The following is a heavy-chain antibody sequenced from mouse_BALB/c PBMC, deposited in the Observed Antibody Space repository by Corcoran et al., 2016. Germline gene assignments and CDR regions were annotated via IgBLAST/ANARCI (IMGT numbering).Heavy chain of an antibody. CDR1: GCTFTNYG. V-gene: IGHV9-1*02. CDR2: INTYTGEP. J-gene: IGHJ3*01. D-gene: IGHD2-1*01. Sequence: QIQLVQSGPELKKPGETVKISCWASGCTFTNYGMNWVKQAPGKGLKWMGWINTYTGEPTYADDFKGRFAFSLETSASTAYLQINNLKNEDMATYFCARYYGKYWFAYWGQGTLVTVSA. CDR3: ARYYGKYWFAY.